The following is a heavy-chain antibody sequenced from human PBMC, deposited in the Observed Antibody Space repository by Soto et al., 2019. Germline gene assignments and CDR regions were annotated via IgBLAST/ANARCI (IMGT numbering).Heavy chain of an antibody. D-gene: IGHD1-1*01. Sequence: PSETLSLTCTVSGGSINNYYWSWIRQAPGKGLEWIGYIYYSGTTNYNSSLKSRVTIAVDTSKNQFSLKLSSVTAADTAVYCCARLPAPSGYYGMDVWGQGTTVTVSS. J-gene: IGHJ6*02. V-gene: IGHV4-59*01. CDR2: IYYSGTT. CDR3: ARLPAPSGYYGMDV. CDR1: GGSINNYY.